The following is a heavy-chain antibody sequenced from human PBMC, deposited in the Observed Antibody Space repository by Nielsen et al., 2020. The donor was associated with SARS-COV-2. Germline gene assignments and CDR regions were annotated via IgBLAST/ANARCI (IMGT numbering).Heavy chain of an antibody. Sequence: SETLSLTCAVNGESFSVYFWSWIRQSPGKELEWIGQINYSGSSIYNPSLESRATLSIDIIKKQSSLTLRSVTAADTAVYYCARISAYHGSGPCDFWGQGTLVAVSS. J-gene: IGHJ4*02. V-gene: IGHV4-34*01. CDR2: INYSGSS. D-gene: IGHD3-10*01. CDR1: GESFSVYF. CDR3: ARISAYHGSGPCDF.